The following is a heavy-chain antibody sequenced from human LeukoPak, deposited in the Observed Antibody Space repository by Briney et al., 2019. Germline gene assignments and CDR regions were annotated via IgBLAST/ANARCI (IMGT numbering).Heavy chain of an antibody. Sequence: GGSLRLSCAASGFILSDYNMNWVRQAPGKGLEWVSFIDISGTYITYADSVKGRFTVSRDNAKNSLYLQMNSLRAEDTAVYYCTRDLSATARAYDYWGQGTLVTVSS. CDR2: IDISGTYI. CDR1: GFILSDYN. D-gene: IGHD1-26*01. V-gene: IGHV3-21*01. CDR3: TRDLSATARAYDY. J-gene: IGHJ4*02.